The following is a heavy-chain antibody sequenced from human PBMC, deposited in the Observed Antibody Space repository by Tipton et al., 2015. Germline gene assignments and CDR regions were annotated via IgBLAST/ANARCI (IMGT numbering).Heavy chain of an antibody. Sequence: TLSLTCTVSGGSVSSGDYYWSWIRQHPGKGLEWIGCIYYSGNTYYNPSLKSRVTISVDTSENQFSLKLKSLSVADTAVFYCARAVTTIARYAFDVWGQGTMVTVSS. CDR3: ARAVTTIARYAFDV. CDR1: GGSVSSGDYY. CDR2: IYYSGNT. D-gene: IGHD4-17*01. J-gene: IGHJ3*01. V-gene: IGHV4-31*03.